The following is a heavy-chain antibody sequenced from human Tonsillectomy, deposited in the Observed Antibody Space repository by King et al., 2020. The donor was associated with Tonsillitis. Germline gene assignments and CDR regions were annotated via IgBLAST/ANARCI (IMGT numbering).Heavy chain of an antibody. V-gene: IGHV3-30*18. CDR3: AKEINSGRLHFDY. Sequence: VQLVESGGGVVQPGRSLRLSCAASGFIFSSYGMHWVRQAPGKGLEWVAVISDDGSNKYYADSVKGRFTISRDTSKNTLYLQMNSLRVEDTAVYYCAKEINSGRLHFDYWGQGSLVTVSS. D-gene: IGHD1-26*01. CDR1: GFIFSSYG. J-gene: IGHJ4*02. CDR2: ISDDGSNK.